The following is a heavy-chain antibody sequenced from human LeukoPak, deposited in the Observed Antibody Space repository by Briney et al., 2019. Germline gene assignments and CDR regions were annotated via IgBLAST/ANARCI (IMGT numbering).Heavy chain of an antibody. CDR1: GFTVXSNS. J-gene: IGHJ4*02. CDR2: IYSDNT. D-gene: IGHD3-3*01. V-gene: IGHV3-53*01. Sequence: XGFTVXSNSMSWVRQAPGKGLEWVSFIYSDNTHYSDSVKGRFTISIDNSKNTLYLQMNSLRAGDTAGYYCEKRXXFXSXXXDYWGQXTXVTVSS. CDR3: EKRXXFXSXXXDY.